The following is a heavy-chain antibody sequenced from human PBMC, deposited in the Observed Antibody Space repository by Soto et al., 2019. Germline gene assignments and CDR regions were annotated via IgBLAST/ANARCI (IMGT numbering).Heavy chain of an antibody. CDR2: ISAYNGNT. V-gene: IGHV1-18*01. Sequence: QVQLVQSGAEVKKPGASVKVSCKASGYTFTSYGISWVRQAPGQGLEWMGWISAYNGNTNYAQKLQGRDTMTTDTSTSTAYMELRSLRSDDTAVYYCARASFMVRGVIPPGDAFDIWGQGTMVTVSS. J-gene: IGHJ3*02. D-gene: IGHD3-10*01. CDR1: GYTFTSYG. CDR3: ARASFMVRGVIPPGDAFDI.